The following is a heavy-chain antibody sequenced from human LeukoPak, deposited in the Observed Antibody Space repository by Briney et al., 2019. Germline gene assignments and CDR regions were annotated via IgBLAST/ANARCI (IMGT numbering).Heavy chain of an antibody. Sequence: GGSLRLSCAASGFTFSSYWMSWVRQAPGKGLEWVANIKQDGSEKYYVDSVKGRFTISRDNAKNSLYLQMNSLRAEDTAVYYCARDKEYYDSSALDYWGQGTLVTVSS. CDR3: ARDKEYYDSSALDY. D-gene: IGHD3-22*01. CDR2: IKQDGSEK. V-gene: IGHV3-7*01. CDR1: GFTFSSYW. J-gene: IGHJ4*02.